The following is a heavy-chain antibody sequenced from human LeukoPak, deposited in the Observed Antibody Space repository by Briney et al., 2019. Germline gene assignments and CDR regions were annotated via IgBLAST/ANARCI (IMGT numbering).Heavy chain of an antibody. CDR3: AKDDLRWLQLGYFDL. Sequence: GGSLRLSCAASGFTFSNYAMHWVRQAPGKGLEWVSGISWNSGSIGYADSVKGRFTISRDNAKNSLYLQMNSLRAEDTALYYCAKDDLRWLQLGYFDLWGRGTLVTVSS. V-gene: IGHV3-9*01. CDR2: ISWNSGSI. CDR1: GFTFSNYA. D-gene: IGHD5-24*01. J-gene: IGHJ2*01.